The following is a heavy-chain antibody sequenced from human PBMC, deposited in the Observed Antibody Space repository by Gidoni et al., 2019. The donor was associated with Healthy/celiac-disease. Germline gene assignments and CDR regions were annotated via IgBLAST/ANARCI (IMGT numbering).Heavy chain of an antibody. CDR3: ARDRVVVPAAIKLAHNWFDP. D-gene: IGHD2-2*02. CDR1: GGSISSSNW. V-gene: IGHV4-4*02. Sequence: QVQLQESCPGLVKPSGTLSLTCAVSGGSISSSNWWIWVRQPPGKGLEWIGEIYHSGSTNYNPSLKSRVTISVDKSKNQFSLKLSSVTAADTAVYYCARDRVVVPAAIKLAHNWFDPWGQGTLVTVSS. CDR2: IYHSGST. J-gene: IGHJ5*02.